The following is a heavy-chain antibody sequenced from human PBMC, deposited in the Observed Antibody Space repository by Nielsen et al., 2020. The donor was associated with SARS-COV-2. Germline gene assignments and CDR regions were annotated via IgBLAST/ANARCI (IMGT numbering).Heavy chain of an antibody. CDR2: LSSSSSYI. CDR3: AKDWGDGYNYVYYYYGMDV. D-gene: IGHD5-24*01. J-gene: IGHJ6*02. V-gene: IGHV3-21*04. Sequence: GESLKISCAASGFTFSIYSMNWVRQAPGKGLEWVSSLSSSSSYIYYADSVKGRFTISRDNAKNSLYLQMNSLRAEDTALYYCAKDWGDGYNYVYYYYGMDVWGQGTTVTVSS. CDR1: GFTFSIYS.